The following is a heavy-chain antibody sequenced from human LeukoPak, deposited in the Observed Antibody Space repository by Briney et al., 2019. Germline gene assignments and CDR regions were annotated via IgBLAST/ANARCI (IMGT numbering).Heavy chain of an antibody. Sequence: ASVKVSCKASGYTFTGYYMHWVRQAPGQGLEWMGWINPNSGGTNYAQKFQGWVTMTRDTSISTAYMELSRLRSDDTAVYYCAREMGDSGYDFDYWGQGTLVTVSS. J-gene: IGHJ4*02. V-gene: IGHV1-2*04. CDR2: INPNSGGT. CDR1: GYTFTGYY. CDR3: AREMGDSGYDFDY. D-gene: IGHD5-12*01.